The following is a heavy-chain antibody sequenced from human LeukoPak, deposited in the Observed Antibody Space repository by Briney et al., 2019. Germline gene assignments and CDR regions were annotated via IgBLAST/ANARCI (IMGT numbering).Heavy chain of an antibody. V-gene: IGHV5-51*01. CDR2: IYPGDSDT. CDR1: GYSFTNYW. Sequence: GESLKISCKGSGYSFTNYWIGWVRQMPGKGLEWMGSIYPGDSDTRYSPSFRGQVTISADKSINTAFPQWSSLKASDTAIYYCATVAGYAKNWFDPWGQGTLVTVSS. J-gene: IGHJ5*02. CDR3: ATVAGYAKNWFDP. D-gene: IGHD5-12*01.